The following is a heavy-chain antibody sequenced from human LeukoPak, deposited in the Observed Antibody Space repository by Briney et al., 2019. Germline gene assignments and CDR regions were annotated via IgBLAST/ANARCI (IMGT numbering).Heavy chain of an antibody. CDR2: IVVGSGNT. Sequence: SVKVSCKASGFTFTSSAMQWVRQARGQRFEWIGWIVVGSGNTNYAQKFQERVTITRDMSTSTAYMELSSLRSEDTAVYYCAAEGWSGYSSYYYYGMDVWGQGTTVTVSS. V-gene: IGHV1-58*02. CDR1: GFTFTSSA. CDR3: AAEGWSGYSSYYYYGMDV. J-gene: IGHJ6*02. D-gene: IGHD3-3*01.